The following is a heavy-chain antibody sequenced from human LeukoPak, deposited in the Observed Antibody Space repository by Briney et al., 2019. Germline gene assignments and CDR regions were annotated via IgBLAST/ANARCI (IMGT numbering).Heavy chain of an antibody. Sequence: PSETLSLTCTVSGGSISPYYWSWIRQPPGKGLEWIGYIYYSGSTNYNPSLKSRVIISVDTSKNQFSLKLSSVTAADTAVYYCAKYGYNYVFDIWGQGTMVTVSS. D-gene: IGHD5-24*01. CDR2: IYYSGST. CDR3: AKYGYNYVFDI. CDR1: GGSISPYY. V-gene: IGHV4-59*01. J-gene: IGHJ3*02.